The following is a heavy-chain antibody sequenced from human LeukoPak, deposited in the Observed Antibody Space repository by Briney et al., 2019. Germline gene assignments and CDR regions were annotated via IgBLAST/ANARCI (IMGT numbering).Heavy chain of an antibody. CDR1: GFSFSSFA. CDR3: TKHPNGDYIGAFDP. CDR2: ITGGHYAT. V-gene: IGHV3-23*01. J-gene: IGHJ5*02. D-gene: IGHD4-17*01. Sequence: PGGSLRLSCAASGFSFSSFAMTWVRQAPGKGLEWVSSITGGHYATYNTDSVKRRFTISGDNAKNTLYLQMNSLRADDTAIYYCTKHPNGDYIGAFDPWGQGTLVTVSS.